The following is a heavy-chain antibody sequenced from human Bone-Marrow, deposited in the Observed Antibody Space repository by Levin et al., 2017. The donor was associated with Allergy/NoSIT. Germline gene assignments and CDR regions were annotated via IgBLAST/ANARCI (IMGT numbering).Heavy chain of an antibody. J-gene: IGHJ6*02. Sequence: GESLKISCAASGFTFNAFAMHWVRQAPGKGLEWVAIISYDGSKTYYTDSVKGRFTLSRDNPKGTLDLQMNSLRAEDTAVYYCARGSRRAYYNDMDVWGQGTTVNVSS. CDR3: ARGSRRAYYNDMDV. V-gene: IGHV3-30-3*01. CDR2: ISYDGSKT. CDR1: GFTFNAFA.